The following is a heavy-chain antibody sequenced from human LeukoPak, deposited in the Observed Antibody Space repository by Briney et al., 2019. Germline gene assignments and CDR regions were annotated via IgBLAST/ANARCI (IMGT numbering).Heavy chain of an antibody. J-gene: IGHJ2*01. CDR2: FYSSGST. CDR3: AKVAGSRYFDI. CDR1: GGSVSTYY. V-gene: IGHV4-4*07. D-gene: IGHD6-19*01. Sequence: SETLSLTCTVYGGSVSTYYWSWIRQPAGKGLEWIGRFYSSGSTSCNPSLKSRVSMSIDTSKTQFSLNLTSVTAADTAVYYCAKVAGSRYFDIWGRGTLVTVSS.